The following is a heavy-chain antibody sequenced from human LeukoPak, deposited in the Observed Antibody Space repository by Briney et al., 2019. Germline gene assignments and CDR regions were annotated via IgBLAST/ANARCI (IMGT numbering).Heavy chain of an antibody. CDR1: GGSISSGGYY. D-gene: IGHD3-9*01. Sequence: SQTLPLTCTVSGGSISSGGYYWSWIRQHPGKGLEWIGYIYYSGSTYYNPSLESRVTISVDTSKNQFSLKLSSVTAADTAVYYCAREGEDDILTGNGMDVWGKGTTVTVSS. V-gene: IGHV4-31*03. J-gene: IGHJ6*04. CDR2: IYYSGST. CDR3: AREGEDDILTGNGMDV.